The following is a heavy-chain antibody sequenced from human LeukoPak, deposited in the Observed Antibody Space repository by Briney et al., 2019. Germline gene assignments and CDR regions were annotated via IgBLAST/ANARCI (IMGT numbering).Heavy chain of an antibody. CDR2: IIPIFGTA. V-gene: IGHV1-69*13. Sequence: ASVKVSCKASGGTFSSYAISRVRQAPGQGLEWMGGIIPIFGTANYAQKFQGRVTITADESTGTAYMELSSLRSEDTAVYYCARSMITFGGVAQYYFDYWGQGTLVTVSS. J-gene: IGHJ4*02. CDR1: GGTFSSYA. CDR3: ARSMITFGGVAQYYFDY. D-gene: IGHD3-16*01.